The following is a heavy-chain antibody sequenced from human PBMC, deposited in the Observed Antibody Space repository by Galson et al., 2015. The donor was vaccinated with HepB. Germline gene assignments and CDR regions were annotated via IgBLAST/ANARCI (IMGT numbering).Heavy chain of an antibody. D-gene: IGHD2-2*03. J-gene: IGHJ4*02. CDR3: ARGPLSGYCTSASCYISP. CDR2: MNPNNGRT. Sequence: SVKVSCKASGYTFTSYDLNWVRQATGQGPEWMGWMNPNNGRTGYAQKFQDRVTMTRDTSISTAYMELSGLRSEDTAVYYCARGPLSGYCTSASCYISPWGQGTLVTVSS. V-gene: IGHV1-8*01. CDR1: GYTFTSYD.